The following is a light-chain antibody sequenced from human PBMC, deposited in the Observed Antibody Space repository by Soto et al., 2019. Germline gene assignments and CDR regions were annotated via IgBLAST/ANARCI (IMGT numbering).Light chain of an antibody. CDR1: SSDVGNYIL. CDR2: EGS. Sequence: QSALTQPASVSGSPGQSITISCTGTSSDVGNYILVYWYQQHPGKDPKLMIYEGSKRPSGVSNRFSGSKSGNTASLTISWLQAEDEADYYCCSYAGSSTYVFGTGTKLTVL. V-gene: IGLV2-23*01. CDR3: CSYAGSSTYV. J-gene: IGLJ1*01.